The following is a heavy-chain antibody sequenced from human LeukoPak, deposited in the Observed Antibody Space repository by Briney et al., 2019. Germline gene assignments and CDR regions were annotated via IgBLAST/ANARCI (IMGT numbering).Heavy chain of an antibody. CDR1: GYTFTSYA. CDR3: ARNWGRVYCSGRSCPPEIDY. D-gene: IGHD2-15*01. J-gene: IGHJ4*02. Sequence: ASVKVSCKASGYTFTSYAMNWVRQVPGQGLEWMGWINTNTGNPTYGQGFTGRFVFSLDTSINTAYLQISSLKSEDTAVYFCARNWGRVYCSGRSCPPEIDYWGQGTLVTVSS. CDR2: INTNTGNP. V-gene: IGHV7-4-1*02.